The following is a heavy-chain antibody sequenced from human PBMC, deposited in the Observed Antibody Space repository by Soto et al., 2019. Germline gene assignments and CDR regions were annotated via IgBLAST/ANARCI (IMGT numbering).Heavy chain of an antibody. CDR3: ARSAYGDYFYYYYMDV. CDR1: GFTFSSYW. CDR2: INSDGSTT. J-gene: IGHJ6*03. D-gene: IGHD4-17*01. V-gene: IGHV3-74*01. Sequence: EVQLVESGGGLVQPGGSQRLSCAASGFTFSSYWMPWVRQAPGKGLVWVSRINSDGSTTNYADSVKGRFTISRDIAKNTLYLQMNSLRAEDTAVYYCARSAYGDYFYYYYMDVWGKGTTVTVSS.